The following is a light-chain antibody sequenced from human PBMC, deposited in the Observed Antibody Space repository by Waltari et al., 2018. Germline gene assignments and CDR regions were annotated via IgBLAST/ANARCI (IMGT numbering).Light chain of an antibody. V-gene: IGKV4-1*01. Sequence: DIVMTQSPDSLAVSLGERATINCKSSQGVLSRSKIQNYFAWYQQNPGQPPKLLIYWASTRESGVPDRFSGSESGTDFTLTISSLQAEDVAVYYCQQYYSTPWTFGQGTKVEIK. J-gene: IGKJ1*01. CDR3: QQYYSTPWT. CDR2: WAS. CDR1: QGVLSRSKIQNY.